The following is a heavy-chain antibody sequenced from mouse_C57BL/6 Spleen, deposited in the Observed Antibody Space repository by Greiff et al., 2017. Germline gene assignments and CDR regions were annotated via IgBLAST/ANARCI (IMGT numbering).Heavy chain of an antibody. CDR2: ISSGGDYI. V-gene: IGHV5-9-1*02. CDR1: GFTFSSYA. J-gene: IGHJ4*01. D-gene: IGHD1-1*01. CDR3: TRAEGQYYGSSLYAMDY. Sequence: EVKLVESGEGLVKPGGSLKLSCAASGFTFSSYAMSWVRQTPEKRLEWVAYISSGGDYIYYADTVKGRFTISRENARNTLYLQMSSLKSEDTAMYYGTRAEGQYYGSSLYAMDYWGQGTSVTVSS.